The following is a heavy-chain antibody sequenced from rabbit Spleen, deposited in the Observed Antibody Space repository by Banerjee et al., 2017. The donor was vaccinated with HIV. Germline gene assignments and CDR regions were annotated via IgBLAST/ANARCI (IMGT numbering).Heavy chain of an antibody. CDR2: IDPVFGIT. CDR1: GFDFSNYY. V-gene: IGHV1S7*01. D-gene: IGHD1-1*01. CDR3: ARDLDTVIGWNFGW. Sequence: QLVESGGGLVQPEGSLKLSCKASGFDFSNYYMNWVRQAPGKGLEWIGYIDPVFGITYYASWVNGRFTISSHNAQNTLHLQLNSLTAADTATYFCARDLDTVIGWNFGWWGPGTLVTVS. J-gene: IGHJ4*01.